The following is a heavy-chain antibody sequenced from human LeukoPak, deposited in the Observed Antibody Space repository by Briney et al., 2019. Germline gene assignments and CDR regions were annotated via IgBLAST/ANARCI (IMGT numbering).Heavy chain of an antibody. J-gene: IGHJ5*02. V-gene: IGHV4-59*08. D-gene: IGHD3-10*01. CDR3: ARLLYYGSGSYYNWFDP. Sequence: SETLSLTCSVSRGSISGYYWSWIRQPPGKGLVWIGYIHYSGSTNYNPSLKSRVTISVDTSKNQFSLKLSSVTAADTAVYYCARLLYYGSGSYYNWFDPWGQGTLVTVSS. CDR1: RGSISGYY. CDR2: IHYSGST.